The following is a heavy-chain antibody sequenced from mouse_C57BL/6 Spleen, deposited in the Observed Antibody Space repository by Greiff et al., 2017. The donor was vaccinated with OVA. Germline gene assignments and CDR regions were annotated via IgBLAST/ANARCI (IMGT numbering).Heavy chain of an antibody. Sequence: EVQLVESEGGLVQPGSSMKLSCTASGFTFSDYYMAWVRQVPEKGLEWVANINYDGSSTYYLDSLKSRFIISRDNAKNILYLQMSSLKSEDTATYYCARGIYDGLDYWGQGTTLTVSS. CDR2: INYDGSST. D-gene: IGHD2-3*01. V-gene: IGHV5-16*01. CDR1: GFTFSDYY. CDR3: ARGIYDGLDY. J-gene: IGHJ2*01.